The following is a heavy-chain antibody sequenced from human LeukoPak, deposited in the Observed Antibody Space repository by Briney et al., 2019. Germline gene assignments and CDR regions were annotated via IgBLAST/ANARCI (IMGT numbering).Heavy chain of an antibody. CDR2: ISSSSSYI. CDR3: ASEYYYDSSGYYYVSSYFDY. D-gene: IGHD3-22*01. CDR1: GFTFSTYS. Sequence: GGSLRLSCAASGFTFSTYSMNWVRQVPGKGLEWVSSISSSSSYIYYADSVKGRFTISRDNAKNSLYLQMNSLRAEDTAVYYCASEYYYDSSGYYYVSSYFDYWGQGTLVTVSS. J-gene: IGHJ4*02. V-gene: IGHV3-21*01.